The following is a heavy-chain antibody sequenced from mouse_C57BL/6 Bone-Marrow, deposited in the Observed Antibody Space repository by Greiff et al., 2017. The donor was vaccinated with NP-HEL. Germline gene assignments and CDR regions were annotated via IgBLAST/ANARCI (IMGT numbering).Heavy chain of an antibody. J-gene: IGHJ2*01. V-gene: IGHV1-81*01. Sequence: QVQLQQSGAELARPGASVKLSCKASGYTFTSYGISWVKQRTGQGLEWIGEIYPRSGNTYYNEKFKGKATLTADKSSSTAYMELSSLTSEYSAVYFCARDYDGSIYYFDYWGQGTTLTVSS. CDR2: IYPRSGNT. CDR1: GYTFTSYG. CDR3: ARDYDGSIYYFDY. D-gene: IGHD1-1*01.